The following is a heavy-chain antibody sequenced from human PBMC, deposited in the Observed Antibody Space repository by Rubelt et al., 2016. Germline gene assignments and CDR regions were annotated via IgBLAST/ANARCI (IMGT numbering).Heavy chain of an antibody. Sequence: QVTLRESGPALMKPTQTLTLTCTFSGFSLTTSGMCVSWIRQFPGKALEWLASIDWDDDKFYSTSLQTRLTISKDTSKNQVVLTMTNMDPVDTATYYCARTKKFGESTRYYFDYWGQGTLVTVSS. V-gene: IGHV2-70*17. CDR1: GFSLTTSGMC. CDR2: IDWDDDK. J-gene: IGHJ4*02. CDR3: ARTKKFGESTRYYFDY. D-gene: IGHD3-10*01.